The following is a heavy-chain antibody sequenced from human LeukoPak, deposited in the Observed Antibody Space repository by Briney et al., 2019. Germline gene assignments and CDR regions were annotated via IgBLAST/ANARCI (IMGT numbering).Heavy chain of an antibody. CDR3: ARDLSGSYYFDY. V-gene: IGHV3-11*05. Sequence: NPGGSLRLSCAASGFTFSDYYMSWIRQAPGKGLEWVSYISSSSTYTNYADSVKGRFTISRDNAKNSLYLQTNSLRAEDTAVYYCARDLSGSYYFDYWGQGTLVTVSS. CDR2: ISSSSTYT. D-gene: IGHD1-26*01. J-gene: IGHJ4*02. CDR1: GFTFSDYY.